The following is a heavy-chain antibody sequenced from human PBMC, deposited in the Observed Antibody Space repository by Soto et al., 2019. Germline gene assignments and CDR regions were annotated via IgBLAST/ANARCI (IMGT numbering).Heavy chain of an antibody. Sequence: SETLSLTCAVSGGSISSYYWMWIRQPPGKGLEYIGSIYDSGSTNYQPSLKSRVAISLDASQYQVSLRLTSVTAADTAVYYCARAGYCGGRTCPLYHYHYYYMAVWGKGTTVTVSS. CDR2: IYDSGST. CDR3: ARAGYCGGRTCPLYHYHYYYMAV. V-gene: IGHV4-59*01. CDR1: GGSISSYY. J-gene: IGHJ6*03. D-gene: IGHD2-15*01.